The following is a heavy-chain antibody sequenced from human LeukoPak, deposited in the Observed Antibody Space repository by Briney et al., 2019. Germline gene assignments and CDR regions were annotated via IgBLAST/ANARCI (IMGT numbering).Heavy chain of an antibody. J-gene: IGHJ6*02. CDR2: MSSSSSYI. D-gene: IGHD3-9*01. CDR1: GFTFSSYS. V-gene: IGHV3-21*01. CDR3: ARDIGTYYDILRRYGMDV. Sequence: PGGSLRLSCAASGFTFSSYSMNWVRQAPGKGLEWVSSMSSSSSYIYYADSVKGRFTISRDNAKNSLYLQMNSLRAEDTAVYYCARDIGTYYDILRRYGMDVWGQGTTVTVSS.